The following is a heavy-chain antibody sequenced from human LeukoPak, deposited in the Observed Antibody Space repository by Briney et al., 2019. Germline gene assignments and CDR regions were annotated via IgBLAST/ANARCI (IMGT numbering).Heavy chain of an antibody. CDR1: GFTFSTYA. V-gene: IGHV3-23*01. Sequence: GGSLRLSCAASGFTFSTYAMSWIRQAPGKGLEWVSVISDTTYYADSVKGRFTISRDNSENTLYLQMSSLRTEDTAVYYCAKAQAITGRNFFDPWGQGTLVTVSS. D-gene: IGHD1-20*01. J-gene: IGHJ5*02. CDR3: AKAQAITGRNFFDP. CDR2: ISDTT.